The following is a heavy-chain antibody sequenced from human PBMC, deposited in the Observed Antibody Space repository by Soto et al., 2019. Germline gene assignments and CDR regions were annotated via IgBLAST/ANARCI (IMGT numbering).Heavy chain of an antibody. D-gene: IGHD6-19*01. J-gene: IGHJ4*02. V-gene: IGHV4-59*01. CDR3: AIPKASSGWYYFDY. CDR1: GGSISSYY. CDR2: IYYSGST. Sequence: SETLSLTCTVSGGSISSYYWSWIRQPPGKGLEWIGYIYYSGSTSYNPSLKSRVTISVDTSKNQFSLKLSSVTAADTAVYYCAIPKASSGWYYFDYWGQGTLVTVSS.